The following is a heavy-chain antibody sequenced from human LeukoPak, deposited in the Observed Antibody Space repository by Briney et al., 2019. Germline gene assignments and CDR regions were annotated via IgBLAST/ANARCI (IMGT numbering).Heavy chain of an antibody. Sequence: PSETLSLTCTVSGGSFRGYYWSWIRQPPGKGLEWIGYIYYSGSTQYNLSLKSRVTISVDTSKNQFSLKLSSVTAADTAVYYCATMGDSSAFPRFDSWGQGTLVTVSS. CDR2: IYYSGST. D-gene: IGHD3-22*01. CDR3: ATMGDSSAFPRFDS. J-gene: IGHJ4*02. CDR1: GGSFRGYY. V-gene: IGHV4-59*08.